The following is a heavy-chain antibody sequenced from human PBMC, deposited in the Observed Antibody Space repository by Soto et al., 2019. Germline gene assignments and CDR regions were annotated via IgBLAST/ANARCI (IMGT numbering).Heavy chain of an antibody. V-gene: IGHV3-74*01. CDR2: IKYDGSST. CDR3: ATSYYGITFFAY. Sequence: EVQLVESGGGLVQPGESLRLSCVASGFTFTNYWMHWVRQAPGKGLVWVSRIKYDGSSTTYAASVQGQFTISRDNAKSTLYLQINNLRAEDTAVYFCATSYYGITFFAYRGQGTLVTVSS. J-gene: IGHJ4*02. D-gene: IGHD3-10*01. CDR1: GFTFTNYW.